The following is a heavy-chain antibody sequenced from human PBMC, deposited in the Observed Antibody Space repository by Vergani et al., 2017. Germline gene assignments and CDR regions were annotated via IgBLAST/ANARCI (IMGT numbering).Heavy chain of an antibody. CDR1: GGSISSYY. V-gene: IGHV4-59*01. D-gene: IGHD7-27*01. CDR3: AGGLGIANWFDP. J-gene: IGHJ5*02. CDR2: IYYSGST. Sequence: QVQLQESGPGLVKPSETLSLTCTVSGGSISSYYWSWIRQPPGKGLEWIGYIYYSGSTNYNPSLKSRVTISVDTSKNQFSLKLSSVTAADPAVYYCAGGLGIANWFDPWGQGTLVTVSS.